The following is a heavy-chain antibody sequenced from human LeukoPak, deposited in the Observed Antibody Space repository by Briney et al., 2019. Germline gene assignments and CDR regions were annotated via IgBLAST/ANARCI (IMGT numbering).Heavy chain of an antibody. CDR1: GVTFSSSY. Sequence: PGGSLRLSCADSGVTFSSSYMSCVRQAPGKGLEWVSVIYSGVSTNYADSVKGRFIISGDNSRNTLYLQMNSLRAEDTAVYFCARGSVSTGYGFEYWGQGTLVTVSS. D-gene: IGHD2-2*01. J-gene: IGHJ4*02. CDR3: ARGSVSTGYGFEY. V-gene: IGHV3-66*01. CDR2: IYSGVST.